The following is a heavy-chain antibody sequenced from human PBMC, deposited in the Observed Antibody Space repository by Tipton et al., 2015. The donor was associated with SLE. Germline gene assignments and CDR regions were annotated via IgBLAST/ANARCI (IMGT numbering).Heavy chain of an antibody. Sequence: TLSLTCTVSGGSIDSGSYYWSWIRQPPGKGLEWIGEINHSGSSNSNPPLKSRVAMSVDTSKNQFSLNLTSVTAADTAVYYCARLRISGVLTGSYEYGMDVWGQGTAVTVSS. V-gene: IGHV4-39*07. CDR3: ARLRISGVLTGSYEYGMDV. J-gene: IGHJ6*02. CDR2: INHSGSS. D-gene: IGHD3-3*01. CDR1: GGSIDSGSYY.